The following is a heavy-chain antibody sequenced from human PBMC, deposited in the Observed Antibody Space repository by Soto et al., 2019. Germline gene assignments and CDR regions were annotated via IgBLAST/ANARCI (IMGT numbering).Heavy chain of an antibody. CDR3: ARDYSDSSGYYYVRFDY. V-gene: IGHV1-69*01. CDR1: GGTFSSYA. J-gene: IGHJ4*02. Sequence: QVQLVQSGAEVKKPGSSVKVSCKASGGTFSSYAISWVRQAPGQGLEWMGGIIPIFGTANYAQKFQGRVTITADESTSTAYRGLSSLISEDTAGYYCARDYSDSSGYYYVRFDYWGQGTLVTVSS. CDR2: IIPIFGTA. D-gene: IGHD3-22*01.